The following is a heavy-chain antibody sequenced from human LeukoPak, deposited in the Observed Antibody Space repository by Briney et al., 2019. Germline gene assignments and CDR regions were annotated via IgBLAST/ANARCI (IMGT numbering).Heavy chain of an antibody. D-gene: IGHD2-2*01. V-gene: IGHV3-21*01. CDR2: ISSSSSYI. Sequence: AGGSLRLSCAASASTFSSYSMNWVRQAPGKGLYWVSSISSSSSYIYYADSVKGRFTISRDNAKNSLYLQMNSLRAEDTAVYYCARGYVVVPAAMVGYWGQGTLVTVSS. J-gene: IGHJ4*02. CDR1: ASTFSSYS. CDR3: ARGYVVVPAAMVGY.